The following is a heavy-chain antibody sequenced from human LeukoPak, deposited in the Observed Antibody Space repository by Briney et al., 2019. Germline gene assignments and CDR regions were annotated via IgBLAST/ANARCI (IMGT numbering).Heavy chain of an antibody. CDR2: IYHSGST. J-gene: IGHJ4*02. CDR3: ARAPSSGWYTGFDY. V-gene: IGHV4-59*01. D-gene: IGHD6-19*01. CDR1: GGSISTYY. Sequence: SETLSLTCTVSGGSISTYYWNWIRQPPGKGLEWIGYIYHSGSTNYNPSLKSRVTISVDTSKNQFSLKLSSVTAADTAVYYCARAPSSGWYTGFDYWGQGTLVTVSS.